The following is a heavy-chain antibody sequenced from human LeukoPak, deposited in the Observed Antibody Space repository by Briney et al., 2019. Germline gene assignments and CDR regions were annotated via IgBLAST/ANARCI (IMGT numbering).Heavy chain of an antibody. Sequence: QPGGSLRLSCVASGFPFSSYWMTWVRQAPGKGLEWVANIKQDGSKKSYVDSVKGRFTISRDNAKNSLYLQMNSLRAEDTAVYYCARDLGSGWNFDYWGQGTLVTVSS. CDR3: ARDLGSGWNFDY. CDR1: GFPFSSYW. CDR2: IKQDGSKK. V-gene: IGHV3-7*03. J-gene: IGHJ4*02. D-gene: IGHD6-19*01.